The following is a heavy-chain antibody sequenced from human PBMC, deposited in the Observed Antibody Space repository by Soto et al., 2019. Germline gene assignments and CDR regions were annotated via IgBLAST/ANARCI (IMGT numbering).Heavy chain of an antibody. CDR3: ASVMIVVVICYYYYGMDV. Sequence: ASVKVSCKASGYTFTSYGISWVRQAPGQGLEWMGWISAYNGNTNYAQKLQGRVTMTTDTSTSTAYMELRSLRSDDTAVYYCASVMIVVVICYYYYGMDVWGQGTTVTVSS. J-gene: IGHJ6*02. V-gene: IGHV1-18*01. D-gene: IGHD3-22*01. CDR1: GYTFTSYG. CDR2: ISAYNGNT.